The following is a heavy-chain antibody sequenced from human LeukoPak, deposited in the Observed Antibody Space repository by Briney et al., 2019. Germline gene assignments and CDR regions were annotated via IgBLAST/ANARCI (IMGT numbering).Heavy chain of an antibody. CDR3: ARSHHPYSSDFDS. Sequence: KPSGTLSLTCTVSGGSISTSWWSWIRQPPGKGLGWIGYIYYSGRTNYNPSLKSRVTISVATSKNQFSLKLSSVTAADTAVYYCARSHHPYSSDFDSWGQGTLVTVAS. D-gene: IGHD6-19*01. V-gene: IGHV4-59*01. CDR1: GGSISTSW. J-gene: IGHJ4*02. CDR2: IYYSGRT.